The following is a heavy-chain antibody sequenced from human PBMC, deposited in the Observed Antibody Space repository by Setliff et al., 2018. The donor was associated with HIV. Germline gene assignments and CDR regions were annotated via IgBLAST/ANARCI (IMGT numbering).Heavy chain of an antibody. D-gene: IGHD2-15*01. CDR1: GFTFDSYS. CDR3: ARAGVVEGYYYYYYMDV. V-gene: IGHV3-48*01. Sequence: GGSLRLSCAASGFTFDSYSIIWVRQAPGKGLEWVSYISGLGGGTIYYADSVRGRFTLSRDDAEKSVYLQMNSLRAEDTAVYYCARAGVVEGYYYYYYMDVWGKGTTVTVSS. J-gene: IGHJ6*03. CDR2: ISGLGGGTI.